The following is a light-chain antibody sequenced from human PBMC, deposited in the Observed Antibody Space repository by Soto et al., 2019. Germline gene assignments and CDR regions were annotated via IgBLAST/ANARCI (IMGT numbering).Light chain of an antibody. Sequence: QSVLTQPPSVSAAPGQKVTIPCSGKSSNIGNNYVSWYQQLPGTAPKLLIFENNKRPSGIPDRFSGSKSGTSATLGITGLQTGDDSNYDCGTWDISLSAPYVFRSGSKVPV. V-gene: IGLV1-51*02. CDR2: ENN. CDR1: SSNIGNNY. CDR3: GTWDISLSAPYV. J-gene: IGLJ1*01.